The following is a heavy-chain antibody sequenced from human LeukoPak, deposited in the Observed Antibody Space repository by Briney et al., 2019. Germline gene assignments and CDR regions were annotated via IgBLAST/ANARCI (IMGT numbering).Heavy chain of an antibody. J-gene: IGHJ3*02. CDR3: AKDRSYVWGSTGAFDI. CDR1: GFTFSSYA. CDR2: ISGSGGST. Sequence: GGSLRLSCAASGFTFSSYAMNWARQAPGKGLEWVSAISGSGGSTYYADSAYYADSVKGRFTISRDNSKNTLYLQMNSLRAEDTAVYYCAKDRSYVWGSTGAFDIWGQGTMVTVSS. V-gene: IGHV3-23*01. D-gene: IGHD3-16*01.